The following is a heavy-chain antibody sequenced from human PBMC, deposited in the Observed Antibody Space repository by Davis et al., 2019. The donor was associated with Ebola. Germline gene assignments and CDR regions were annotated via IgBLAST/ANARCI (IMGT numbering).Heavy chain of an antibody. V-gene: IGHV5-51*01. J-gene: IGHJ4*02. CDR2: IYTGDFDT. Sequence: GESLKISCKDSGNSFATHWIGWVRQMPGKGLEWMGIIYTGDFDTRYSPSFRGQVTISADKSIKTAYLQWSSLKASDTAMYYCGRLQSIVRPTTIDYWGQGTLVTVSS. D-gene: IGHD1-26*01. CDR3: GRLQSIVRPTTIDY. CDR1: GNSFATHW.